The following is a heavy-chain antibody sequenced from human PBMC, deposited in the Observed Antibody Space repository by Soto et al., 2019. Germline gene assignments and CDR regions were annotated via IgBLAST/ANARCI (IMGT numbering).Heavy chain of an antibody. CDR3: GRSAAAGYYHYRMDV. D-gene: IGHD6-13*01. V-gene: IGHV4-59*01. Sequence: SETLSLTFTVPGGSISSYYWSWIRQPPGKGLEWIGYIYYSGSTNYNPSLKSRVTISVDTSKNQFSLKLSSVTAADTAVYYCGRSAAAGYYHYRMDVSGQGTTDIVSS. CDR2: IYYSGST. J-gene: IGHJ6*01. CDR1: GGSISSYY.